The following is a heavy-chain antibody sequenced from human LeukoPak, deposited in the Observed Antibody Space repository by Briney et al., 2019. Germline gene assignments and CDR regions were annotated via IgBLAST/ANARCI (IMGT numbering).Heavy chain of an antibody. V-gene: IGHV3-23*01. CDR1: GFTFSSYA. CDR2: ISGSGGRT. Sequence: GGSLRLSCAASGFTFSSYAMNWVRQAPGKGLEWVSTISGSGGRTYYADSVRGRFTISRDNSKNTLYLQMNSLRAEDTAVYYCATELVVTGWGQGTLVTVSS. D-gene: IGHD2-21*02. CDR3: ATELVVTG. J-gene: IGHJ4*02.